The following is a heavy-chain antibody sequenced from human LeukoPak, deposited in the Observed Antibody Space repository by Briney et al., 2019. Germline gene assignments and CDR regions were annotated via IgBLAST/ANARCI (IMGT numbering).Heavy chain of an antibody. J-gene: IGHJ4*02. Sequence: GGSLRLSCAASGFTFSSYWMTWVRQAPGKGLEFVANIKEDGTVKYYVDSVKGRFTISRDNAKNSLYLQMNSLRAEDTAVYYCARRYSSGWSIDCWGQGTLVTVSS. D-gene: IGHD6-19*01. V-gene: IGHV3-7*05. CDR1: GFTFSSYW. CDR3: ARRYSSGWSIDC. CDR2: IKEDGTVK.